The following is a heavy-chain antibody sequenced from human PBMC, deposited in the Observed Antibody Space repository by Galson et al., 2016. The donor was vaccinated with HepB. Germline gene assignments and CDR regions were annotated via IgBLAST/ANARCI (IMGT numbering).Heavy chain of an antibody. CDR3: ARGDCSSSTCYVIWFDP. V-gene: IGHV3-7*01. J-gene: IGHJ5*02. Sequence: SLRLSCAASGFTFSNYWMSWVRQAPGKGLEWVANIKNDGSQKYYVDSVKGRFTISRDNGKNSLYLQMGSLRAEDTAVYYCARGDCSSSTCYVIWFDPWGQCALVTVSS. D-gene: IGHD2-2*01. CDR1: GFTFSNYW. CDR2: IKNDGSQK.